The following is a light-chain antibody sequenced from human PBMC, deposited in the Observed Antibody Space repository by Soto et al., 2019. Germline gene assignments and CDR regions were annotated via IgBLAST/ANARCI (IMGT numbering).Light chain of an antibody. V-gene: IGKV3-15*01. J-gene: IGKJ2*01. CDR3: QQYNNWPYT. CDR1: QSVSSN. Sequence: EIVMTQSPATLSVSPGERATLSCRASQSVSSNFAWYQQKPGQAPRLLIYGASTRATGIPARFSGSGSGTEFTLNISSLQSEDFAVYYCQQYNNWPYTFGQWTKLEIK. CDR2: GAS.